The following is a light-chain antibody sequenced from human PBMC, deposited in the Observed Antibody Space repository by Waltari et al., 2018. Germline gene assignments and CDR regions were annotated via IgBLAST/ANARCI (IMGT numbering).Light chain of an antibody. J-gene: IGLJ2*01. CDR3: SPYTRATTLV. CDR2: DVS. CDR1: SSDVGAYHS. V-gene: IGLV2-14*03. Sequence: QSALTQPASVSGSPGQSITISCTGTSSDVGAYHSVAWFQQHPGNAPKLIIFDVSDRPSGISNRFSGSKSGNTASLTISGLQDEDEADYYCSPYTRATTLVFGGGTRVTVL.